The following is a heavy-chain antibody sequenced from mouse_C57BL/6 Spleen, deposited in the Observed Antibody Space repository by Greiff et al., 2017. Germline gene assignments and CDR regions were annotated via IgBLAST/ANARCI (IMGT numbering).Heavy chain of an antibody. V-gene: IGHV5-6*01. CDR2: ISRGGSYT. D-gene: IGHD1-1*01. CDR1: GFTFSSYG. CDR3: ERHALFSTVRYFDY. Sequence: EVKLLQSGGDLVKPGGSLKLSCAASGFTFSSYGMSWVRQTPDKRLEWVATISRGGSYTYYTDSVKGRFTISRDNANNTLYLQLCSLKSEDTYKYDSERHALFSTVRYFDYWGQGTTLTVSS. J-gene: IGHJ2*01.